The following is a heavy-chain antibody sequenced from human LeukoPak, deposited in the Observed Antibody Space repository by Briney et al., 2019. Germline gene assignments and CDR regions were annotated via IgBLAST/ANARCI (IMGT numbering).Heavy chain of an antibody. Sequence: TPSETLSLTCTVSGGSISSYYWSWIRQPPGEGLEWIGCIYYSGSTNYNTSLKSRVTIAVDTSKNQFSLMLSSVTAADTAVYYSARILGYCSGGSCLYWFDPWGQGTLVTVSS. D-gene: IGHD2-15*01. V-gene: IGHV4-59*01. J-gene: IGHJ5*02. CDR1: GGSISSYY. CDR3: ARILGYCSGGSCLYWFDP. CDR2: IYYSGST.